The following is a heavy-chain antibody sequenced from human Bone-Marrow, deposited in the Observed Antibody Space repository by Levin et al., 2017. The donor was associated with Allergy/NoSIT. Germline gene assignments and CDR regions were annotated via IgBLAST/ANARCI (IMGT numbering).Heavy chain of an antibody. J-gene: IGHJ6*02. CDR3: ARGFHLGKRITIFGVVPRAYYYYGMDV. V-gene: IGHV1-8*01. D-gene: IGHD3-3*01. Sequence: GESLKISCKASGYTFTSYDINWVRQATGQGLEWMGWMNPNSGNTGYAQKFQGRVTMTRNTSISTAYMELSSLRSEDTAVYYCARGFHLGKRITIFGVVPRAYYYYGMDVWGQGTTVTVSS. CDR1: GYTFTSYD. CDR2: MNPNSGNT.